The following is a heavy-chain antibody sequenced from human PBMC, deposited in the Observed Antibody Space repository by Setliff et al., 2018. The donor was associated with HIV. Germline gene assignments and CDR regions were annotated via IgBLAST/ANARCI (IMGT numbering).Heavy chain of an antibody. CDR2: IVVGSGKT. Sequence: SVKVSCKASGFTFTGSAVQWMRQARGQRLEWIGWIVVGSGKTEYAQKFQERVTITRDMSTSTAYMELRSLRYDDTAVYYCVADGHGSGWRSDYWGQGTLVTVSS. CDR1: GFTFTGSA. J-gene: IGHJ4*02. D-gene: IGHD6-19*01. V-gene: IGHV1-58*01. CDR3: VADGHGSGWRSDY.